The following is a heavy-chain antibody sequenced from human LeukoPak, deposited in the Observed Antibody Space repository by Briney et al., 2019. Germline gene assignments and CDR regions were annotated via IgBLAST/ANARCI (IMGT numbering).Heavy chain of an antibody. CDR1: GFTFSSYA. CDR3: AKDQGYCSSTSCYADY. Sequence: GGSLRLSCAASGFTFSSYAMSWVRQAPGKGLEWVSSISGGGGGTYYADSVKGRFTISRDNSKNTLYLQMNSLRAEDTAVYYCAKDQGYCSSTSCYADYWGQGTLVTVSS. CDR2: ISGGGGGT. J-gene: IGHJ4*02. D-gene: IGHD2-2*01. V-gene: IGHV3-23*01.